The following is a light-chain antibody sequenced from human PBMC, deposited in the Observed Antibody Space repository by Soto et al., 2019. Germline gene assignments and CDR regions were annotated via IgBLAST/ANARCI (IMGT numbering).Light chain of an antibody. V-gene: IGLV2-8*01. CDR1: SSDVGGYNY. Sequence: QSVLTQPPSASGSPGQSVTISCTGTSSDVGGYNYVSWYQQHPGKAPKLMIYEVSKRPSGVPDRFSGSKSVNTASLTASGLQAEDEADYYCSSYAGSNNFVVFGGGTKLTVL. CDR2: EVS. J-gene: IGLJ2*01. CDR3: SSYAGSNNFVV.